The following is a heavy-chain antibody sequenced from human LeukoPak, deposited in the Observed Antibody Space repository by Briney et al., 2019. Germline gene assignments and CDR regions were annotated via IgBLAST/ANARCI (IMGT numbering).Heavy chain of an antibody. D-gene: IGHD6-13*01. CDR3: AKTRGSISWYEYHY. CDR2: MSGSGGST. CDR1: GFTFSSYA. J-gene: IGHJ4*02. Sequence: GGSLRLSCAASGFTFSSYAMSWVRQAPGKGLEWVSAMSGSGGSTYSADSVKGRFTISRDNSKNTLYLQMNSLRAEDTAVYYCAKTRGSISWYEYHYWGQETLVTVSS. V-gene: IGHV3-23*01.